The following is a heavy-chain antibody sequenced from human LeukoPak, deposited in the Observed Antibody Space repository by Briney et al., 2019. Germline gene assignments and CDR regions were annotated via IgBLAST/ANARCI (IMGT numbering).Heavy chain of an antibody. V-gene: IGHV3-43*01. D-gene: IGHD3-16*01. CDR2: ITWDGEGI. J-gene: IGHJ4*02. Sequence: PGGSLRLSCAASGFTFDDFTMHWVRQAPGKGLEWVSLITWDGEGIYYADSVKGRFTISRDNSKNSLFLQMNSLRTEDTAFYYCAKAGLHYFDSWGQGTLVSVSS. CDR1: GFTFDDFT. CDR3: AKAGLHYFDS.